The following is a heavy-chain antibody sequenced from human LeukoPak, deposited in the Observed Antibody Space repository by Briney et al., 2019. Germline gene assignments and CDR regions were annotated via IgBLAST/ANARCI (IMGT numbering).Heavy chain of an antibody. V-gene: IGHV1-18*01. CDR1: GYTFTSYG. Sequence: ASVKVSCKASGYTFTSYGISWVRQAPGQGLEWMGWMSAYNGNTNYAQKLQGRVTMTTDTSTSTAYMELRSLRSDDTAVYYCAREPPLEYYDSSGCYYCPDYWGQGTLVTVSS. D-gene: IGHD3-22*01. CDR2: MSAYNGNT. CDR3: AREPPLEYYDSSGCYYCPDY. J-gene: IGHJ4*02.